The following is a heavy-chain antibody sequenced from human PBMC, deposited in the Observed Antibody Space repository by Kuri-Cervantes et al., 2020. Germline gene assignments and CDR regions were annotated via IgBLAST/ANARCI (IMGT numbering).Heavy chain of an antibody. CDR3: ARVKFDSSGYYYYYGMDV. D-gene: IGHD3-22*01. CDR1: GFTFSSYS. Sequence: GESLKISCAASGFTFSSYSMNWVRQAPGKGLEWVANIKQDGSEKYYVDSVKGRFTISRDNAKNSLYLQMNSLRAEDTAVYYCARVKFDSSGYYYYYGMDVWGQGTTVTVSS. V-gene: IGHV3-7*01. CDR2: IKQDGSEK. J-gene: IGHJ6*02.